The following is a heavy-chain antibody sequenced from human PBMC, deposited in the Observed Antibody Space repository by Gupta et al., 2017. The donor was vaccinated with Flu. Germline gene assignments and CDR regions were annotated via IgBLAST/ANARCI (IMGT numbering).Heavy chain of an antibody. D-gene: IGHD6-6*01. CDR2: IKSKTDDGTT. V-gene: IGHV3-15*01. CDR3: TTGLGLQGGAVAGRPYWLMFDK. CDR1: GFTLTNAW. J-gene: IGHJ4*02. Sequence: EVQLVESGGGLVKPGGSLRLSCAASGFTLTNAWMSWVRQAPGKGLEWIGRIKSKTDDGTTDYAAPVKGRFTISRDDSKNTMYLQMNSLKVEDTAVYFCTTGLGLQGGAVAGRPYWLMFDKWGQGALVIVSS.